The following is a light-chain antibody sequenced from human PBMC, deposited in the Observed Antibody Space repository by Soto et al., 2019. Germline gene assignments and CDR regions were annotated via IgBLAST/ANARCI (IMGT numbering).Light chain of an antibody. Sequence: QSALTQPASVSGSPGQSITISCTGTSRDVGGYNYVSWYQQHPGKAPQVMIYEVNNRPSGVSDRFSGSKSGNTASLTISGLQAEDEAVYFCSSYTGSSTRGEMFGGGTKLTVL. CDR1: SRDVGGYNY. CDR3: SSYTGSSTRGEM. J-gene: IGLJ3*02. CDR2: EVN. V-gene: IGLV2-14*01.